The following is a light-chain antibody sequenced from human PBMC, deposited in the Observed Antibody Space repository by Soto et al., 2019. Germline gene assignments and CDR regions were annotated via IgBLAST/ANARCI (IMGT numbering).Light chain of an antibody. V-gene: IGKV1-33*01. J-gene: IGKJ5*01. Sequence: DIQSTQSPSSLSASVGDRVTITCQASQGITNYLNWYQQKRGKAPKLLIYGASNLETGVPSRFSGSGSGTDFTFTISSLQAEDIATYFCQQYDSVFTFGQRTLLE. CDR2: GAS. CDR3: QQYDSVFT. CDR1: QGITNY.